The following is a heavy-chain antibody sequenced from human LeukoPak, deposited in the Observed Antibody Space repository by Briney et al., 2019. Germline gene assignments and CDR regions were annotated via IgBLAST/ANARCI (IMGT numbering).Heavy chain of an antibody. D-gene: IGHD2-15*01. CDR1: GFTFSNVW. J-gene: IGHJ4*02. Sequence: PGGSLRLSCTASGFTFSNVWMSWVRQAPGKGLEWVGRIKRITDGGTTEYAAPVKGRFPISRDESKSKLYLQMDNLKTEDTGVYYCTTGGGGSGGCYSLGYWGQGTPVAVSS. CDR2: IKRITDGGTT. V-gene: IGHV3-15*01. CDR3: TTGGGGSGGCYSLGY.